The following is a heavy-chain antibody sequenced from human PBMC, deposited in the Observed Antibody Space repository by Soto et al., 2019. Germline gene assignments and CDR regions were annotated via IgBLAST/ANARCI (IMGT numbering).Heavy chain of an antibody. CDR1: GGSISSSSYY. J-gene: IGHJ4*02. V-gene: IGHV4-39*01. D-gene: IGHD4-17*01. CDR3: ATPMTRFYFNY. CDR2: IYYSGST. Sequence: SETLSLTCTVSGGSISSSSYYWGWIRQPPGKGLEWIGSIYYSGSTYYNPSLKSRVTISVDTSKNQFSLKLSSVTAADTAVYYCATPMTRFYFNYWGQGTLVTVSS.